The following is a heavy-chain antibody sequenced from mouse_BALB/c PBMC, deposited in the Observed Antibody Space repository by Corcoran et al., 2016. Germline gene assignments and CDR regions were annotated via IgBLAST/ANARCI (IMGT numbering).Heavy chain of an antibody. Sequence: QVQLQQSGAELMKPGASVKISCKATGYTFSSYWIEWVKQRPGHGLEWIGEILPGSGSTNYNEKFKGKATFTADTSSNTAYMQLSSLTSEDSAVYYCARLTAPLAYWGQGTLVTVSA. CDR2: ILPGSGST. CDR3: ARLTAPLAY. J-gene: IGHJ3*01. CDR1: GYTFSSYW. V-gene: IGHV1-9*01. D-gene: IGHD1-2*01.